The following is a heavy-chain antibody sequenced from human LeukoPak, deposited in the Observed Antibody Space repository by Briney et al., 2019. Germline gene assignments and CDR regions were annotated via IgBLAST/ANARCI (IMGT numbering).Heavy chain of an antibody. V-gene: IGHV4-34*01. D-gene: IGHD3-10*01. CDR3: ARDKPITMVRGVIITSLFDY. CDR2: INHSGST. J-gene: IGHJ4*02. CDR1: GGSFSGYY. Sequence: SETLSLTCAVYGGSFSGYYWSWIRQPPGKGLEWIGEINHSGSTNYNPSLKSRLTISVDTSKNQFSLKLRSVTAADTAVYYCARDKPITMVRGVIITSLFDYWGQGTLVTVSS.